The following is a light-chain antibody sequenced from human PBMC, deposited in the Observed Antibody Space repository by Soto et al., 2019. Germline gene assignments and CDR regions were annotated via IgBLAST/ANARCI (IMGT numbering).Light chain of an antibody. V-gene: IGKV3-11*01. J-gene: IGKJ5*01. CDR2: GAS. Sequence: ETVMTQSPATLSVSPGERATLSCRASQSVSTNLAWYQHKPGQAPRLLISGASTRATGLPARFSGSGSGTDFTLTISSLEPEDFAVYYCQQRSKWPITFGQGTRLEI. CDR3: QQRSKWPIT. CDR1: QSVSTN.